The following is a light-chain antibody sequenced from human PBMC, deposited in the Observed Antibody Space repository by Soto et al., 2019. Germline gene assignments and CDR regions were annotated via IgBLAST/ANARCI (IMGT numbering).Light chain of an antibody. CDR2: SDN. Sequence: QSVLTQPPSASGTPGQSVAISCSGSNSNIESNFVYWYQHLPGTTPKLLIFSDNQRPSGVPDRFSGSKSGTSASLAISGLRSEDEADYYCATWDDSLSNWVFGGGTQLTVL. CDR3: ATWDDSLSNWV. J-gene: IGLJ3*02. V-gene: IGLV1-47*02. CDR1: NSNIESNF.